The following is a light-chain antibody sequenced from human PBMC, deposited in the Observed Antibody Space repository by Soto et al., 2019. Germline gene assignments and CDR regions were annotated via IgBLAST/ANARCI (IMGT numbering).Light chain of an antibody. CDR2: RNN. J-gene: IGLJ1*01. CDR3: AAWDDSLSGHYV. V-gene: IGLV1-47*01. CDR1: SSNIGSNY. Sequence: SVLTQAASASGTPGQRGTISCSGSSSNIGSNYVYWYQQLPGTAPKLLIYRNNQRPSGVPDRFSGSKSGTSASLAISGLRSEDEADYYCAAWDDSLSGHYVFGTGTKVTVL.